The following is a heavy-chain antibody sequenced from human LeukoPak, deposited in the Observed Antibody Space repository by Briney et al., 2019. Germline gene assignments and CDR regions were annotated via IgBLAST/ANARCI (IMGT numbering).Heavy chain of an antibody. V-gene: IGHV4-38-2*02. D-gene: IGHD3-16*01. CDR2: ISHSGNT. Sequence: SETLSLTCTVSGHSISSGYYWGWIRQPPGKGLEWIGSISHSGNTYYNPSLKSRVTISADTSKNHFSLKLNSVTTADTAVYYCTRGAGWLIDYWGQGILVTVSS. CDR3: TRGAGWLIDY. J-gene: IGHJ4*02. CDR1: GHSISSGYY.